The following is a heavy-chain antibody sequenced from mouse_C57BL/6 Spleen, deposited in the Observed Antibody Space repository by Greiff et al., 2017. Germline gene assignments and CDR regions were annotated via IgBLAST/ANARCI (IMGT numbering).Heavy chain of an antibody. CDR1: GYTFTSYW. J-gene: IGHJ2*01. Sequence: QVQLKQPGAELVKPGASVKLSCKASGYTFTSYWMHWVKQRPGQGLEWIGMIHPNSGSTNYNEKFKSKATLTVDKSSSTAYMQLSSLTSEDSAVYYCARDYTSTRDYFDYWGQGTTLTVSS. D-gene: IGHD5-1*01. CDR2: IHPNSGST. V-gene: IGHV1-64*01. CDR3: ARDYTSTRDYFDY.